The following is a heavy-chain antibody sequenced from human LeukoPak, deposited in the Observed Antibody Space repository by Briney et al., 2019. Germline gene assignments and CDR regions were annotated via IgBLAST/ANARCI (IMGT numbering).Heavy chain of an antibody. CDR3: AKAPVRYSNSFPDY. CDR1: GFTFSSYG. CDR2: ISGIGGST. Sequence: PGGSLRLSCAASGFTFSSYGMSSVRQAPGKGLKRVSAISGIGGSTYYADSVKGRFTISRDNSKNTLYLQMNSLRAEDTAVYYCAKAPVRYSNSFPDYWGQGTLVTVSS. J-gene: IGHJ4*02. V-gene: IGHV3-23*01. D-gene: IGHD6-6*01.